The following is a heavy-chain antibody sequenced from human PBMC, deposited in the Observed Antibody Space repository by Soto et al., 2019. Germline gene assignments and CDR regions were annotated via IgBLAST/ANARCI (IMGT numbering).Heavy chain of an antibody. V-gene: IGHV1-18*01. CDR2: ISAHNGNT. Sequence: QVHLVQSGAEVKKPGASVKVSCKGSGYTITSYGITWLRQAPGQGLERLGWISAHNGNTNYAQTLQGRVAVTRDTSTSPAYMELRGLRSDDTAVYYGTRGRYGDYWGQGALVTVSS. CDR1: GYTITSYG. J-gene: IGHJ4*02. CDR3: TRGRYGDY. D-gene: IGHD1-1*01.